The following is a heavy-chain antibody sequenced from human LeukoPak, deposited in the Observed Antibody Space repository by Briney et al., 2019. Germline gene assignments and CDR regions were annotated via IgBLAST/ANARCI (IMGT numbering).Heavy chain of an antibody. CDR3: ARMVVVVPAAGWYYYYGMDV. CDR1: GGSFSGYY. CDR2: INHSGST. D-gene: IGHD2-2*01. V-gene: IGHV4-34*01. J-gene: IGHJ6*02. Sequence: PSETLSLTCAVYGGSFSGYYWSWIRQPPGKGLEWIGEINHSGSTNYNPSLKSRVTISVDTSKNQFSLKLSSVTAADTAVYYCARMVVVVPAAGWYYYYGMDVWGQGTTVTVSS.